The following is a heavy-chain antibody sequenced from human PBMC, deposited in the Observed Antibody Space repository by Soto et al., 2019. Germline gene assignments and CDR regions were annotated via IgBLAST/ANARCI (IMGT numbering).Heavy chain of an antibody. D-gene: IGHD3-10*01. Sequence: QITLKESGPTLVKPTQTLTLTCTFSGFSLTTRGVGVGWIRQPPGKALECLALIYWDDDKRYSPSLQSRLYITKDTSKNQVVLTMTNVDPVDTATYYCAHIPNYYQNDWFDPWGQGTLVSVSS. CDR1: GFSLTTRGVG. CDR2: IYWDDDK. CDR3: AHIPNYYQNDWFDP. V-gene: IGHV2-5*02. J-gene: IGHJ5*02.